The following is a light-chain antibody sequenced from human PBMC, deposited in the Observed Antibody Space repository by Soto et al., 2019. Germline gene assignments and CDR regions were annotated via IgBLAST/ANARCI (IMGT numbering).Light chain of an antibody. CDR3: RSYTTSGTPV. V-gene: IGLV2-14*01. Sequence: QSALTQPASVSGSPGQTITISCTGTSSDVGGYNYISWYQQHPGKAPKVMIYEVSNRPSGVSNRFSGSTSGNTASLTISGLQAEDEDDYFCRSYTTSGTPVFGGGTKLTVL. CDR2: EVS. J-gene: IGLJ3*02. CDR1: SSDVGGYNY.